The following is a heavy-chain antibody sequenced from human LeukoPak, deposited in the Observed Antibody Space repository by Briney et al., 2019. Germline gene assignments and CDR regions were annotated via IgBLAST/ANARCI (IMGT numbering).Heavy chain of an antibody. CDR1: GGSISSSSYY. CDR3: ARGRVAVAGTDY. CDR2: IYYSGST. Sequence: SETLSLTGTVSGGSISSSSYYWGWIRQPPGKGLEWIGSIYYSGSTYYNPSLKSRVTISVDTSKNQFSLKLSSVTAADTAVYYCARGRVAVAGTDYWGQGTLVTVSS. J-gene: IGHJ4*02. V-gene: IGHV4-39*07. D-gene: IGHD6-19*01.